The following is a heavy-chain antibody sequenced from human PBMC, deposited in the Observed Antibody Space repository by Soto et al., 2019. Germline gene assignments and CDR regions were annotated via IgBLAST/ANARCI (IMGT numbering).Heavy chain of an antibody. V-gene: IGHV5-51*01. D-gene: IGHD5-12*01. Sequence: PGESLKFSCKACGYSFINYWIGWVLQIPWKGLEWMGIIYPGDSDTRYSPSFQGQVTISADKSISTAYLQWSSLKASDTAIYFCARQSNSGDGIYYGMDVWGQGTTVTVSS. J-gene: IGHJ6*01. CDR1: GYSFINYW. CDR2: IYPGDSDT. CDR3: ARQSNSGDGIYYGMDV.